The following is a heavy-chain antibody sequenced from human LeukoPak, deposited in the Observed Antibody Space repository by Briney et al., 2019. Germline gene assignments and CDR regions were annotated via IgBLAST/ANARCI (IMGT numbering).Heavy chain of an antibody. V-gene: IGHV6-1*01. Sequence: SQTLSLTCAISGDSVSINSAAWNWIRQSPSRGLEWLGRTYQRSKWYNDYAVSVKSRITINPDISKNQFSLQLNTVTPEDTAVYYCARSPSPYSSGWYFDYWGQGTLVTVSS. CDR1: GDSVSINSAA. CDR3: ARSPSPYSSGWYFDY. CDR2: TYQRSKWYN. J-gene: IGHJ4*02. D-gene: IGHD6-19*01.